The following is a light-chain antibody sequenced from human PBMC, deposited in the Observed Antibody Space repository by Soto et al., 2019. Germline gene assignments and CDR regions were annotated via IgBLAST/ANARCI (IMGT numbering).Light chain of an antibody. J-gene: IGLJ1*01. V-gene: IGLV2-14*01. CDR1: SSDVGGYNY. CDR3: SSYTSSFYV. Sequence: QSALTQPASVSGSPGQSITISCTGTSSDVGGYNYVSWYQQHPGKAPKLMIYEVSNRPSGVSNRFSGSKSGNTAPLTISGLQAEDEADYYCSSYTSSFYVFGTGTKVTVL. CDR2: EVS.